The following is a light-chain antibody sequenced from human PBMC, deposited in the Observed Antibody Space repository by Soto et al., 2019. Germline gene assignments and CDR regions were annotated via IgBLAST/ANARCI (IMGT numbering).Light chain of an antibody. J-gene: IGKJ1*01. Sequence: EVVLTQFPGTLPVSLGERATLSCRASQSVRNDYLAWYQQKRGQAPRLLIHGASTRATGIPDRFSGSGSGTDFILTISRGEPGDVAMYFCQQYGSLPETFGQGTKVDIK. CDR1: QSVRNDY. V-gene: IGKV3-20*01. CDR2: GAS. CDR3: QQYGSLPET.